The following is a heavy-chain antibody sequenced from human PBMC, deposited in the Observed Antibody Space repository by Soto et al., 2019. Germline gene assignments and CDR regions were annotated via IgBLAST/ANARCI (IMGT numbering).Heavy chain of an antibody. Sequence: GGSXRLSCAASGFMFSSHGMSWVRQAPGKGLEWVSSISSGGDLTYYADSVKGRFTVSRDNLKNTLSLQMDSLRAEDTATYYCANIGQIGNWFFDYCGQGTLVTVSS. CDR1: GFMFSSHG. J-gene: IGHJ4*02. CDR3: ANIGQIGNWFFDY. CDR2: ISSGGDLT. D-gene: IGHD1-1*01. V-gene: IGHV3-23*01.